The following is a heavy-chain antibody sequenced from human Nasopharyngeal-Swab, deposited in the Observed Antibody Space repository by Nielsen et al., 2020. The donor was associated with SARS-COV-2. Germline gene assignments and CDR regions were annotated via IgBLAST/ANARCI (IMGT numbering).Heavy chain of an antibody. CDR1: GFTFSNYS. V-gene: IGHV3-21*01. CDR3: ARDGFGESPHYYYGMDV. D-gene: IGHD3-10*01. J-gene: IGHJ6*02. Sequence: GESLKISCAASGFTFSNYSMNWVRQAPGKGLEWVSSISSSTSYIYYADSVKGRFTISRDNAKNSLYLQMNSLRAEDTAVYYCARDGFGESPHYYYGMDVWGQGTTVTVSS. CDR2: ISSSTSYI.